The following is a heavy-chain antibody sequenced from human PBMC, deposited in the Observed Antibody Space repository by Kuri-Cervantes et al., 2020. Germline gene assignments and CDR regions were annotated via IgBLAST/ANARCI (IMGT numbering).Heavy chain of an antibody. CDR2: ISSSGSTI. CDR1: GFTFSSYE. Sequence: GESLKISCAASGFTFSSYEMNWVRQAPGKGLEWVSYISSSGSTIYYADSAKGRFTISRDNSKTTLYLQMNSLRAEDTAVYYFARDMELLGLDYWGQGTLVTVSS. V-gene: IGHV3-48*03. D-gene: IGHD1-26*01. J-gene: IGHJ4*02. CDR3: ARDMELLGLDY.